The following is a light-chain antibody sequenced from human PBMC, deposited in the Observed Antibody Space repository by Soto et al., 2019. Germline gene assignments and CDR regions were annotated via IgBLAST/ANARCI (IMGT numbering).Light chain of an antibody. J-gene: IGLJ1*01. CDR1: SRDVGGYTY. CDR3: SSYAGDNNPYV. CDR2: EVN. Sequence: QSALTQPPSASGSTGQSVTISCTGTSRDVGGYTYVSWYHQHPGKAPKLLIFEVNKRPSGVPDRFSGSKSGNTASLTVSGLQAEDEGDYYCSSYAGDNNPYVFGTGTKVTVL. V-gene: IGLV2-8*01.